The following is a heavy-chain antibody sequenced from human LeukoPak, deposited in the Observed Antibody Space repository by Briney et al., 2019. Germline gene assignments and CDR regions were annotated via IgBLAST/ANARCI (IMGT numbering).Heavy chain of an antibody. CDR2: ISGSGGST. J-gene: IGHJ4*02. V-gene: IGHV3-23*01. CDR3: AKGQNYDFWSGYLDY. CDR1: GFTFSSYA. Sequence: PGGSLRPSCAASGFTFSSYAMSWVRQAPGKGLEWVSAISGSGGSTYYADSVKGRFTISRDNSKNTLYLQMNSLRAEDTAVYYCAKGQNYDFWSGYLDYWGQGTLVTVSS. D-gene: IGHD3-3*01.